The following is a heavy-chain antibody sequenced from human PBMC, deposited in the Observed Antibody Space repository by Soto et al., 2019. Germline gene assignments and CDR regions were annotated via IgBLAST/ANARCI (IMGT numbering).Heavy chain of an antibody. CDR1: GFSLSTSGVG. CDR3: AHRPGYCSSTSCYKDNWFDP. J-gene: IGHJ5*02. D-gene: IGHD2-2*02. V-gene: IGHV2-5*02. Sequence: QITLKESGPTLVNPTQTLTLTCTFSGFSLSTSGVGVGWIRQPPGKALEWLALIYWDDDKRYSPSLKSRLTITKDTSKNQVVLTMTNMDPVDTATYYCAHRPGYCSSTSCYKDNWFDPWGQGTLVTVSS. CDR2: IYWDDDK.